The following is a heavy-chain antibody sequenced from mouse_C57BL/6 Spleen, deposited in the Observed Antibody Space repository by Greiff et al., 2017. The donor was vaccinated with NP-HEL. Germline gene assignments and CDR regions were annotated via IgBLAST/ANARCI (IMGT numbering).Heavy chain of an antibody. CDR3: EREGSSGLVDY. Sequence: VQLQQSGAELARPGASVKMSCKASGYTFTSYTMHWVKQRPGPGLEWIGYINPSSGYTKYNQKFKDKATLTADKSSSTAYMQLSSLTSEDSAVYYCEREGSSGLVDYWGQGTTLTVSS. CDR2: INPSSGYT. J-gene: IGHJ2*01. CDR1: GYTFTSYT. D-gene: IGHD3-2*02. V-gene: IGHV1-4*01.